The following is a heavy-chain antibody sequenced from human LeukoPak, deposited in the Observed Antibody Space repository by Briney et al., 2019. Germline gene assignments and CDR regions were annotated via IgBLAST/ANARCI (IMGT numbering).Heavy chain of an antibody. V-gene: IGHV3-23*01. J-gene: IGHJ4*02. CDR1: GFTSGSYA. CDR3: AKDTKTYYFDY. Sequence: GGSLSLSCAASGFTSGSYAMSWVRQAPGKGLEWISGVSPTGGSTYYADSVKGRFTISRDSSKNTLYLQMNSLRAEDTAVYYCAKDTKTYYFDYWGQGTLVTVSS. CDR2: VSPTGGST.